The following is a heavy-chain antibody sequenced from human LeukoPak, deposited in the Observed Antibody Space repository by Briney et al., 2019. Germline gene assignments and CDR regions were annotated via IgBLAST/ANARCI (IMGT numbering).Heavy chain of an antibody. J-gene: IGHJ6*02. D-gene: IGHD5-12*01. CDR3: AKAGGYDIRSYGMDV. CDR1: GFTFSSYG. Sequence: PGGSLRLSCAASGFTFSSYGMHWVRQAPGKGLEWVGFIQYDGSNKYYADSVKGRFTISRDNSKNTLYLQLNSLRAEDTAVYYCAKAGGYDIRSYGMDVWGQGTTVTVSS. V-gene: IGHV3-30*02. CDR2: IQYDGSNK.